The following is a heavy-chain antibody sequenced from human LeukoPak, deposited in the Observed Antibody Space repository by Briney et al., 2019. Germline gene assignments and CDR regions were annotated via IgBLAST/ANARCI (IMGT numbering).Heavy chain of an antibody. CDR1: IDSFTNYY. V-gene: IGHV4-34*01. J-gene: IGHJ4*02. D-gene: IGHD3-3*01. CDR2: VNDSGGT. Sequence: KSSETLSLTCAVYIDSFTNYYWNWIRQTPGKGLEWIGEVNDSGGTNINPSLRSRVILSVDTSKNQFSLKLISVTAADTAVYYCARGLASGYPPIPFDYWGQGTLVTVSS. CDR3: ARGLASGYPPIPFDY.